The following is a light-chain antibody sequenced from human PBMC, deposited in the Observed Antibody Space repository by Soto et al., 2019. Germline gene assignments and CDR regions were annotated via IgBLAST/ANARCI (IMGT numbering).Light chain of an antibody. Sequence: EIVLTQSPGTLSLSPGERATLSCRASQSVSSSYLAWYHQKPGQAPRLLIYGASSRATGIPDRFSGSGSGTDFTITIARLEPEDFAVYYCQQYGSSPQTFGQGTKLEIK. CDR3: QQYGSSPQT. J-gene: IGKJ2*01. CDR1: QSVSSSY. CDR2: GAS. V-gene: IGKV3-20*01.